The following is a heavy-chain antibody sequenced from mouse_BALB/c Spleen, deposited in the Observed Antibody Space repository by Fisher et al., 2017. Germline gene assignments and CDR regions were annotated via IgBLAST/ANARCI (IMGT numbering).Heavy chain of an antibody. J-gene: IGHJ2*01. D-gene: IGHD2-14*01. V-gene: IGHV1-26*01. CDR3: ARNYRYAFDY. Sequence: KFKGKATLTVDKSSSTAYMELLSLTSEDSAVYYCARNYRYAFDYWGQGTTLTVSS.